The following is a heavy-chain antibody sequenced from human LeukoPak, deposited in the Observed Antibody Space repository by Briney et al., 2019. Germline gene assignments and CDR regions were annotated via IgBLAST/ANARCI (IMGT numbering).Heavy chain of an antibody. Sequence: GGSLRLSCAASGFTFSSYSMNWVRQAPGKGLEWVSSISSSSSYIYYADSVKGRFTISRDNAKNSLYLQMNSLRAEDTAVYYCARGDQGGYYDSSGPDYWGQGTLVTVSS. CDR3: ARGDQGGYYDSSGPDY. CDR2: ISSSSSYI. J-gene: IGHJ4*02. CDR1: GFTFSSYS. D-gene: IGHD3-22*01. V-gene: IGHV3-21*01.